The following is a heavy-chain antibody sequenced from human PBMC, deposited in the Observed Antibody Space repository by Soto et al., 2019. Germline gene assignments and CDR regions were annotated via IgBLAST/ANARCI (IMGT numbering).Heavy chain of an antibody. CDR3: AKDSGSSSYTFDP. CDR1: GYIFTGYY. D-gene: IGHD6-13*01. Sequence: GSVEISCKGSGYIFTGYYIHRVRQAAGQGLEWMGWINLKSGGTNYAQTVQGWVTMTRDTSNGTAYMELSRLRSDDTAVYYCAKDSGSSSYTFDPWGQGTLVTVSS. J-gene: IGHJ5*02. CDR2: INLKSGGT. V-gene: IGHV1-2*04.